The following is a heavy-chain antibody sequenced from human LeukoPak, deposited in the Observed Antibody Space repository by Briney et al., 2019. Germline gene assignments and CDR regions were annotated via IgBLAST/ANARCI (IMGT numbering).Heavy chain of an antibody. J-gene: IGHJ6*04. CDR3: ALTYYYGSGSRSGALDV. CDR2: IYNDGSST. Sequence: GGSLRLSCAASGFTFSSYWMHWVRQTPGKGLVWLSGIYNDGSSTTYADSVKGRFTISRDNAKNSLYLQMNSLRAEDTAVYYCALTYYYGSGSRSGALDVWGKGTTVTVSS. V-gene: IGHV3-74*01. D-gene: IGHD3-10*01. CDR1: GFTFSSYW.